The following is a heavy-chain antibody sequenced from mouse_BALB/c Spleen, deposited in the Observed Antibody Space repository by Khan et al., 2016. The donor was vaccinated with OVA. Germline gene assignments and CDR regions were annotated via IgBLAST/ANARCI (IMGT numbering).Heavy chain of an antibody. CDR1: GYTFTNYG. CDR2: INTNTGEP. J-gene: IGHJ3*01. Sequence: QIQLVQSGPELKKPGETVRISCKASGYTFTNYGMNWVKQAPGKGLKWMGWINTNTGEPTFAEEFKERFAFSLETSASTAYLQINNLKHEDTATXYCTRKYYRYSSWFAYWGQGTPVTVCA. V-gene: IGHV9-3*02. CDR3: TRKYYRYSSWFAY. D-gene: IGHD2-14*01.